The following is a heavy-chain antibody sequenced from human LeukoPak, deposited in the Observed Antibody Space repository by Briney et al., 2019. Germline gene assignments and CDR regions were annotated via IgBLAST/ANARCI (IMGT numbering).Heavy chain of an antibody. V-gene: IGHV4-59*01. CDR2: IYYSGST. D-gene: IGHD3-22*01. Sequence: PSETLSLTCTVSGDSISNYYWSWIRQPPGKGLEWIGYIYYSGSTNYNPSLKSRATISVDTSKNQFSLKLTSVITADTAVYYCAREISMTVGGGAFDIWGQGTMVTVSS. CDR1: GDSISNYY. CDR3: AREISMTVGGGAFDI. J-gene: IGHJ3*02.